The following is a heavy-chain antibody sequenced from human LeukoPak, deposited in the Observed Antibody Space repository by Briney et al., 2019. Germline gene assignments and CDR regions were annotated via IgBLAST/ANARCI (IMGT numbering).Heavy chain of an antibody. CDR1: GFTFSSYA. Sequence: GGSLRLSCAASGFTFSSYAMHWVRQAPGKGLEWVAVIWYDGSNKYYADSVKGRFTISRDNAKNTLYLQMNSLRAEDTAVYYCARLGYTSSYYYFDYWGQGTLVTVSS. V-gene: IGHV3-33*03. CDR2: IWYDGSNK. J-gene: IGHJ4*02. CDR3: ARLGYTSSYYYFDY. D-gene: IGHD2-2*01.